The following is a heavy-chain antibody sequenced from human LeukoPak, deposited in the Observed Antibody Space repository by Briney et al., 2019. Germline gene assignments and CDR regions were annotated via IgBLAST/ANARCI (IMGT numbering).Heavy chain of an antibody. D-gene: IGHD5-24*01. J-gene: IGHJ4*02. V-gene: IGHV3-74*03. CDR2: INIDGSDT. Sequence: GGSLRLSCAASGFTFSGHWMHWVRQVPGKGLMGVSRINIDGSDTTYADSVKGRFTISRDNAKNTLYLQMNSLTAEDTAVYYCTGSGYMNGYDYWGQGTLVTVSS. CDR3: TGSGYMNGYDY. CDR1: GFTFSGHW.